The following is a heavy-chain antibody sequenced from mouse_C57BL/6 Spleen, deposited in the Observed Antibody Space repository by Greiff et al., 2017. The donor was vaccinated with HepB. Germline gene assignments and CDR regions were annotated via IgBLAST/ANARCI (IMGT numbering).Heavy chain of an antibody. CDR3: ASHYYGSSYVGYFDV. Sequence: QVQLQQSGAELVMPGASVKLSCKASGYTFTSYWMHWVKQRPGQGLEWIGEIDPSDSYTNYNQKFKGKSTLTVDKSSSTAYMQLSSLTSEDSAVYYCASHYYGSSYVGYFDVWGTGTTVTVSS. CDR1: GYTFTSYW. J-gene: IGHJ1*03. V-gene: IGHV1-69*01. CDR2: IDPSDSYT. D-gene: IGHD1-1*01.